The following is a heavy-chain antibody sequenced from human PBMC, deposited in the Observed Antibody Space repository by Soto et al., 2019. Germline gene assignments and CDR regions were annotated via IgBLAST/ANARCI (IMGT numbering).Heavy chain of an antibody. CDR2: KQDGSEK. CDR1: EFTCSTCW. Sequence: ELQLVESGGDLVQPGGSLRLSCAGAEFTCSTCWMGWVRQSPGKGPEWVAIKQDGSEKFYLDSVKGRFTISRDNAKKSLYLQMNSLRAEDTAVYYCTREKNWGQGTLVTVSS. J-gene: IGHJ4*02. CDR3: TREKN. V-gene: IGHV3-7*05.